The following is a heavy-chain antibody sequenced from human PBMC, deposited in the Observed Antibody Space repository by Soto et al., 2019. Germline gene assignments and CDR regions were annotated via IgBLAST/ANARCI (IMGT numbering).Heavy chain of an antibody. CDR2: IFISSSYI. Sequence: EVQLVESGGGLVKPGGSLRLSCAASGFTCSSYSMNWVRQAPGKGLEWVSSIFISSSYIYYADSVKGRFTISRDNAKNSLYLQMNSLRADDTAVYYCARVPYGGSYWREFDYWGQGTLVTVSS. CDR3: ARVPYGGSYWREFDY. D-gene: IGHD1-26*01. J-gene: IGHJ4*02. V-gene: IGHV3-21*01. CDR1: GFTCSSYS.